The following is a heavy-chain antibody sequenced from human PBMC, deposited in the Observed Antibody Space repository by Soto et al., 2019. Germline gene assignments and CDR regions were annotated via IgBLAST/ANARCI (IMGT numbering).Heavy chain of an antibody. D-gene: IGHD6-25*01. Sequence: QVQLQESGPGLVKPSGTLSLTCAVSGDSISSSNWWSWVRQPPGKGLEWIGEISHSGGTHYNLSLKSRATISLDKSRNQFSLNLNSVTAADTAVYFCARYSSEDYFDNWGQGTLVTVSS. J-gene: IGHJ4*02. V-gene: IGHV4-4*02. CDR3: ARYSSEDYFDN. CDR1: GDSISSSNW. CDR2: ISHSGGT.